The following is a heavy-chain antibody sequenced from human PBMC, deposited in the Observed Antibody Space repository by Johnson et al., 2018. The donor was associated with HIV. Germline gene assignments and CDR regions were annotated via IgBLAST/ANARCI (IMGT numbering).Heavy chain of an antibody. CDR2: ISGGGTT. J-gene: IGHJ3*02. D-gene: IGHD3-16*01. Sequence: EVQLVESGGGVVQPGRSLRLSCAASGFTCSSYGMHWVRQAPGKGLEWVSLISGGGTTYYAASVKGRFTVSRDNSKNTLYLQMNSLTAEDTAVYYCARENYDYVWESYCKGGAFDIWGQGTMVTVSS. CDR1: GFTCSSYG. V-gene: IGHV3-66*01. CDR3: ARENYDYVWESYCKGGAFDI.